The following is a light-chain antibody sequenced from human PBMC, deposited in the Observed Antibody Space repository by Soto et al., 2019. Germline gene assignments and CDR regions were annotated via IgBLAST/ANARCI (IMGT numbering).Light chain of an antibody. J-gene: IGLJ1*01. V-gene: IGLV2-11*01. CDR3: CSYAGSYNYV. Sequence: QSVLTQPRSVSGSPGQSVTISCTGSSSDVGGYNYVSWYQHHPGKAPKLMIYDVSKRPSGVPDRFSGSKSGNMASLTISGLQAEDDSDYYCCSYAGSYNYVFGTGTKLTVL. CDR2: DVS. CDR1: SSDVGGYNY.